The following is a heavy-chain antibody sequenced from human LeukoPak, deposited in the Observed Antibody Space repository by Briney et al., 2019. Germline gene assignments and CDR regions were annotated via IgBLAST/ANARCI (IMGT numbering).Heavy chain of an antibody. CDR3: AREYDYDSSGYYWPFDY. Sequence: ASVKVSCKASGYTFTGYYMHWVRQAPGQGLEWMGWISAYNGNTNYAQKLQGRVTMTTDTSTSTAYMELRSLRSDDTAVYYCAREYDYDSSGYYWPFDYWGQGTLVTVSS. CDR2: ISAYNGNT. J-gene: IGHJ4*02. V-gene: IGHV1-18*04. D-gene: IGHD3-22*01. CDR1: GYTFTGYY.